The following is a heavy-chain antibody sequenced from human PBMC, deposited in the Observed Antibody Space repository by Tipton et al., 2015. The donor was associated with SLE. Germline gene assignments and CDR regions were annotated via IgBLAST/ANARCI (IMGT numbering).Heavy chain of an antibody. CDR2: IYSSGGT. CDR1: GGSISSGFHY. V-gene: IGHV4-61*02. D-gene: IGHD2-15*01. Sequence: TLSLTCNVSGGSISSGFHYWSWIRQPAGKGLEWIGRIYSSGGTNYNPPLKSRVTISVDTSKNQFSLRLHSVTAADTAVYFCAREQAAAHWFSDLWGPGTLVTVSS. CDR3: AREQAAAHWFSDL. J-gene: IGHJ2*01.